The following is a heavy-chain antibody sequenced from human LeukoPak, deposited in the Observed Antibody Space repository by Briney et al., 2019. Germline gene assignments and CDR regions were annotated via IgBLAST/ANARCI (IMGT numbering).Heavy chain of an antibody. V-gene: IGHV3-48*01. J-gene: IGHJ3*02. CDR3: VSPPEYCGGDCLSPFDAFDI. CDR1: GFTFSSYS. CDR2: ISSSSSTI. D-gene: IGHD2-21*01. Sequence: GGSLRLSCFASGFTFSSYSMNWVRQAPGKGLEWVSYISSSSSTIYYADSVKGRFTISRDNAKNSLYLQMNSLRAEDTAVYYCVSPPEYCGGDCLSPFDAFDIWGQGTMVTVSS.